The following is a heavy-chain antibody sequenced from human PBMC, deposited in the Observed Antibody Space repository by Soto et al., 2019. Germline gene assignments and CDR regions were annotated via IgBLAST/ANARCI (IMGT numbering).Heavy chain of an antibody. V-gene: IGHV3-21*01. CDR2: ISSSSSYI. CDR3: GVVPAAIDWFDP. J-gene: IGHJ5*02. D-gene: IGHD2-2*01. CDR1: GFTFSSYS. Sequence: GSLRLSCAASGFTFSSYSMNWVRQAPGKGLEWVSSISSSSSYIYYADSVKGRFTISRDNAKNSLYLQMNSLRAEDTAVYYCGVVPAAIDWFDPWGQGTLVTVSS.